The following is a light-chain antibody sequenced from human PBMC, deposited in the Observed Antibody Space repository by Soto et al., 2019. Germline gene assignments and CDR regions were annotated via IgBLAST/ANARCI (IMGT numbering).Light chain of an antibody. CDR3: QQYNNWPYT. CDR2: GAS. V-gene: IGKV3-15*01. Sequence: EIVMTQSPATLSVSPGERATLSCRASQSVSSNLAWYQHKPGQAPRLLIYGASTRATGIPARFSGRGSGTEFTLTISSLQSEDFAVYYCQQYNNWPYTFGQGTKLEIK. CDR1: QSVSSN. J-gene: IGKJ2*01.